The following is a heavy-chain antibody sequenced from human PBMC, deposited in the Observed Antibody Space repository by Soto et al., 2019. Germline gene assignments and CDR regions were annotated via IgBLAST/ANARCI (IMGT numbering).Heavy chain of an antibody. V-gene: IGHV3-33*01. CDR3: ARAVSSATYYDCIGY. Sequence: GGSLRLSCEASGFDISTYGLHWVRQAPGKGLEWLAFIWYDGSNQHYAASVKGRFTISRDNSRNTLYLQMNNLRADDTAVYFCARAVSSATYYDCIGYWGRGTPVTVSS. CDR2: IWYDGSNQ. CDR1: GFDISTYG. D-gene: IGHD1-26*01. J-gene: IGHJ4*02.